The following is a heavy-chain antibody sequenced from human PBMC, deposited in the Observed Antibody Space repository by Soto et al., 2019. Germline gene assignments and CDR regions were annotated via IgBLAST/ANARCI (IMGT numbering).Heavy chain of an antibody. CDR1: GVSFNNNG. D-gene: IGHD3-10*01. Sequence: QVQLVQSGAEVKKPGSSVKVSCKTSGVSFNNNGIGWVRQAPGHGLEGMGGVSPPFRTSNYARKFQGRISMTRDASTGTVNMELSSLTSEDTAQYYCARVLYYGSGSYSPYGMDVWGQGTTVTVSS. V-gene: IGHV1-69*01. J-gene: IGHJ6*02. CDR3: ARVLYYGSGSYSPYGMDV. CDR2: VSPPFRTS.